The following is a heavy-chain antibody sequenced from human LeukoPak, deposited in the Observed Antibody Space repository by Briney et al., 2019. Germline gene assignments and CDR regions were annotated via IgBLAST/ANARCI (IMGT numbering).Heavy chain of an antibody. J-gene: IGHJ3*01. CDR3: ARGSSRGPRDAFDF. D-gene: IGHD2-15*01. Sequence: ASVKVSCKASGYTFTSYYVHWVRQAPGQGLEWMGIISPSGASTSYAQKFQGRVTMIRDMSTSTVYMELSSLISEDTAVYYCARGSSRGPRDAFDFWGQGTMVTLSS. CDR1: GYTFTSYY. CDR2: ISPSGAST. V-gene: IGHV1-46*01.